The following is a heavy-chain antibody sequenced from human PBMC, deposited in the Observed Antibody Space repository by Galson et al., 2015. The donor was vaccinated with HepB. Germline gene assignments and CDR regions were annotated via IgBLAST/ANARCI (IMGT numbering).Heavy chain of an antibody. Sequence: SLRLSCAASGFTFDDYAMHWVRQAPGKGLEWVSGISWNSGSIGYADSVKGRFTISRDNAKNSLYLQMNSLRAEDTALYYCAKNAIYGSGSYKAWYFDYWGQGTLVTVSS. J-gene: IGHJ4*02. V-gene: IGHV3-9*01. CDR3: AKNAIYGSGSYKAWYFDY. D-gene: IGHD3-10*01. CDR1: GFTFDDYA. CDR2: ISWNSGSI.